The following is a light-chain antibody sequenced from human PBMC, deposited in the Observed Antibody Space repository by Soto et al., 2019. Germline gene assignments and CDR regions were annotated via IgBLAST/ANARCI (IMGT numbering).Light chain of an antibody. CDR1: QGMSSY. J-gene: IGKJ4*01. V-gene: IGKV1-9*01. CDR3: QQLNSYPLT. Sequence: DIQMTQSPSSVSASVGDRVTLTCRASQGMSSYLAWYQQRPGKAPKLLIYAASTLQSGVPSRFSGSGSGTEFTLTISSLQPEDFATYSCQQLNSYPLTFGGGTKVDIK. CDR2: AAS.